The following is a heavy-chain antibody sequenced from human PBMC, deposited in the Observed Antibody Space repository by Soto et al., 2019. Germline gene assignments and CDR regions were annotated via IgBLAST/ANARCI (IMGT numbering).Heavy chain of an antibody. J-gene: IGHJ4*02. CDR1: GYTFTSYD. CDR3: AKGLAVAGPHVL. CDR2: MNPNSGNT. V-gene: IGHV1-8*01. D-gene: IGHD6-19*01. Sequence: ASVKVSCKASGYTFTSYDINWVRQATGQGLEWMGWMNPNSGNTGYAQKFQGRVTMTRNTSISTAYMELNSLRAEDTAVYYCAKGLAVAGPHVLWGQGTLVTVSS.